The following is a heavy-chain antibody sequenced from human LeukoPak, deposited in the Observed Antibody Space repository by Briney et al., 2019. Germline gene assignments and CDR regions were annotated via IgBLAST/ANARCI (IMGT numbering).Heavy chain of an antibody. CDR1: GYTFTGYY. D-gene: IGHD2-2*01. CDR2: INPNSGAT. Sequence: ASVTVSCKASGYTFTGYYMHWVRQAPGQGLEWMGWINPNSGATNYAQKFQGRVTMTRDTSISTAYMELSRLRSDDTAVYYCARDSPRVVVPADLHYYGMDVWGQGTTVTVSS. V-gene: IGHV1-2*02. J-gene: IGHJ6*02. CDR3: ARDSPRVVVPADLHYYGMDV.